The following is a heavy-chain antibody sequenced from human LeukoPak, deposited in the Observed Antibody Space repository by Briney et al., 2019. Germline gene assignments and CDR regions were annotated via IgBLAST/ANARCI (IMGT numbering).Heavy chain of an antibody. CDR3: VIMVATRDY. CDR1: GGSFSGYY. J-gene: IGHJ4*02. Sequence: SETLSLTCAVYGGSFSGYYWSWIRQPPGKGLEWIGEINHNGSTNYNPSLKSRVTISVDTSKNQFSLKLSSVTAADTAVYYCVIMVATRDYWGQGTLVTVSS. D-gene: IGHD5-12*01. CDR2: INHNGST. V-gene: IGHV4-34*01.